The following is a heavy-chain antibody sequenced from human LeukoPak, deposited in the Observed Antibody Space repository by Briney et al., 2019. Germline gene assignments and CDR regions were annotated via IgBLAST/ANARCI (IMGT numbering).Heavy chain of an antibody. Sequence: ASVTVSCTASGYTFTGYYMHWVRQAPGQGLEWMGWINPNSGGTNYAQKFQGRVTMTRDTSISTAYMELSRLRSDDTAVYYCARSAKLLRTFDYWGQGTLVTVSS. V-gene: IGHV1-2*02. CDR3: ARSAKLLRTFDY. CDR1: GYTFTGYY. J-gene: IGHJ4*02. CDR2: INPNSGGT. D-gene: IGHD3-22*01.